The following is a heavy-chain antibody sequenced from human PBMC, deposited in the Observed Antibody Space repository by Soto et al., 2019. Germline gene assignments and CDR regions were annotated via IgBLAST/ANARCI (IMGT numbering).Heavy chain of an antibody. J-gene: IGHJ4*02. CDR3: ASPLAYCGGECPFDY. D-gene: IGHD2-21*01. CDR2: IIPIFGTA. V-gene: IGHV1-69*01. CDR1: GGTFSSYA. Sequence: QVQLVQSGAEVKKPGSSVKVSCKASGGTFSSYAISWVRQAPGQGLEWMGGIIPIFGTADYAQKFQGRVTITADESTSTAYMELSSLRSEDTAVYYCASPLAYCGGECPFDYWGQGTLVTVSS.